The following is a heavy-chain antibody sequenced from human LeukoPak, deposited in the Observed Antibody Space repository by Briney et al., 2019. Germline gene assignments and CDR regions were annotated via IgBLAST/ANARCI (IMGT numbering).Heavy chain of an antibody. V-gene: IGHV3-66*01. J-gene: IGHJ4*02. CDR3: ARCTGGSCVFDY. Sequence: GGSLRLSCAASGFTVSSNFMTWVRQAPGKGLEWVSVIYSGGSTYYADSVKDRFTISRDNSKNMLYLQMNSLRAEDTAVYYCARCTGGSCVFDYWGQGTLVTVSS. D-gene: IGHD2-8*02. CDR1: GFTVSSNF. CDR2: IYSGGST.